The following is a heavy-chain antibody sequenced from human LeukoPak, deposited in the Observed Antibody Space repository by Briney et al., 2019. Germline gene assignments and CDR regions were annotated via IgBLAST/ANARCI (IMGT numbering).Heavy chain of an antibody. CDR2: ISYDGSNK. D-gene: IGHD4-17*01. CDR3: AKADYGDSPFDP. J-gene: IGHJ5*02. Sequence: GGSLRLSCAASGFTFSSYGMHWVRQAPGKGLERVAVISYDGSNKYYADSVKGRFTISRDNSKNTLYLQMNSLRAEDTAVYYCAKADYGDSPFDPWGQGTLVTVSS. V-gene: IGHV3-30*18. CDR1: GFTFSSYG.